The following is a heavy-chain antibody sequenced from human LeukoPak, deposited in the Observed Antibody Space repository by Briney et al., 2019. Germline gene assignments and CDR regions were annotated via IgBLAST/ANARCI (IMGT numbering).Heavy chain of an antibody. J-gene: IGHJ4*02. CDR3: ATFMIVAHMGGH. CDR2: IFYTGST. CDR1: GGSISSYY. V-gene: IGHV4-59*01. D-gene: IGHD3-22*01. Sequence: SETLSLTCTVSGGSISSYYWSWIRQPPGKGLEWIGNIFYTGSTKYNPSLKSRVTISVDTSKNQFSLKLSSVTAADTAMYYCATFMIVAHMGGHWGQGTLVTVSS.